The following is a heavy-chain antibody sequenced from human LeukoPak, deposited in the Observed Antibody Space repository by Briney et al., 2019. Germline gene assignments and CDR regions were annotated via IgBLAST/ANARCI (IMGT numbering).Heavy chain of an antibody. CDR3: AKVLITILGDFVY. D-gene: IGHD3-3*01. V-gene: IGHV3-23*01. Sequence: GGSLRLSCAASGFIFSSYAMNWVRQTPGKGLEWVSAISSSGAYTYYADSVNGRFTISRDNSKNTLYLQMNSLRAEDTAVYYCAKVLITILGDFVYWGEGTLVTVSA. J-gene: IGHJ4*02. CDR2: ISSSGAYT. CDR1: GFIFSSYA.